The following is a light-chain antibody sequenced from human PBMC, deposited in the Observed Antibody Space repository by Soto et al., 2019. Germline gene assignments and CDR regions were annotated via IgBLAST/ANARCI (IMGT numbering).Light chain of an antibody. Sequence: ESVLKQSPDTLSLSPGERATLSCRASQSVKNNYLAWYQQKPGQAPRFLIYDASSRATGIPDRFSGSGSGTDFTLTISRLEPEDFAVYYCQQYGSTPLTFGGGTKV. J-gene: IGKJ4*01. CDR3: QQYGSTPLT. CDR1: QSVKNNY. CDR2: DAS. V-gene: IGKV3-20*01.